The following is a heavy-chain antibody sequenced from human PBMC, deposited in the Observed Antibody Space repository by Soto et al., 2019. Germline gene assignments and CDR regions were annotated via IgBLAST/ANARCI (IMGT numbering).Heavy chain of an antibody. CDR2: VYSSGAT. V-gene: IGHV4-4*07. CDR3: TKGPNWNYYYYGVDV. CDR1: GDSVSNYY. J-gene: IGHJ6*02. Sequence: QVQLQESGPGLVKPSETLSLTCTVSGDSVSNYYWSWIRQPAGRGLEWIGRVYSSGATTYNPSLNGRVTMSVDTSGNQLSLRLSSVTAADTAIYYCTKGPNWNYYYYGVDVWGQGTAVTVSS. D-gene: IGHD1-20*01.